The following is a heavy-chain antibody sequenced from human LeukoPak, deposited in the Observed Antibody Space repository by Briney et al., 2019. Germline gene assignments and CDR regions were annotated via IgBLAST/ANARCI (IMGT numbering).Heavy chain of an antibody. CDR2: IYYGGST. V-gene: IGHV4-59*01. CDR3: ARSSGWYGAFDI. Sequence: SEALSLTCTVSGGSISSYYWSWIRQPPGKGLEWIGYIYYGGSTNYNPSLKSRVTISVDTSKNQFSLKLSSVTAADTAVYYCARSSGWYGAFDIWGQGTMVTVSS. D-gene: IGHD6-19*01. CDR1: GGSISSYY. J-gene: IGHJ3*02.